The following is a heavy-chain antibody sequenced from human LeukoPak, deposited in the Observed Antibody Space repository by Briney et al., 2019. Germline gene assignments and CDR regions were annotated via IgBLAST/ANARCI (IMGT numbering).Heavy chain of an antibody. CDR1: GGSVRSSRPY. Sequence: PSETLSLTCTVSGGSVRSSRPYWGWIRQSPGKGLEWIGSVYYVGNAYYRPSLLSRATISIDTSKTHISLRLTSVTATDTGIYYCATHDEGSYFETWSQGALVTVSS. CDR2: VYYVGNA. V-gene: IGHV4-39*02. CDR3: ATHDEGSYFET. D-gene: IGHD3-10*01. J-gene: IGHJ5*02.